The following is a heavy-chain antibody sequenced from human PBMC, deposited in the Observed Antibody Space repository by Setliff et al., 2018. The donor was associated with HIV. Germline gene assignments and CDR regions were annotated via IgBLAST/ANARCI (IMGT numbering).Heavy chain of an antibody. CDR3: TRHSTDPWSLLDY. V-gene: IGHV3-73*01. Sequence: PSETLSLSCAASGFTFSGSAMHWVRQASGKGLEWVGRIRSKGYGSATAYAASVKGRFTISRDDSKNTAYLQMDSLKTEDTAVYYCTRHSTDPWSLLDYWGQGTLVTVSS. CDR2: IRSKGYGSAT. D-gene: IGHD1-1*01. J-gene: IGHJ4*02. CDR1: GFTFSGSA.